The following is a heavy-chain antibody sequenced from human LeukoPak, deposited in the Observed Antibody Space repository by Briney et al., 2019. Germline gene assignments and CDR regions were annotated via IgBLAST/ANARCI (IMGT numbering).Heavy chain of an antibody. V-gene: IGHV4-30-2*01. CDR2: IYHSGST. CDR3: ARSYGDWIAYYFDY. D-gene: IGHD4-17*01. J-gene: IGHJ4*02. Sequence: SQTLSLTCAVSGGSISSGGYSWSWLRQPPGKGLEWIGYIYHSGSTYYNPSLKSRVTISVDRSKNQFSLKLSSVTAADTAVYYCARSYGDWIAYYFDYWGQGTLVTVSS. CDR1: GGSISSGGYS.